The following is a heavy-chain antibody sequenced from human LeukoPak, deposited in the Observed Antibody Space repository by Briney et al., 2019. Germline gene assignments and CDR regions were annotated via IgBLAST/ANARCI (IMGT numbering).Heavy chain of an antibody. D-gene: IGHD2-2*02. CDR3: VRGPIPSLDS. J-gene: IGHJ4*02. V-gene: IGHV4-61*02. Sequence: PSETLSLTCTVSGASITFSSYYWWCVRQSAGKHLEWIVRVYTTGTTTYNPSLKSRATLSADTSKNQFSRNLTSVTAADTAVYYCVRGPIPSLDSWGQGTLVTVSS. CDR2: VYTTGTT. CDR1: GASITFSSYY.